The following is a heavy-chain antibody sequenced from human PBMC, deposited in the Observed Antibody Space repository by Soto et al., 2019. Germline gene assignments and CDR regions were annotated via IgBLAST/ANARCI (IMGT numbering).Heavy chain of an antibody. V-gene: IGHV4-59*02. Sequence: PSETLSLTCNVSGGSVSNYYWTWIRQSPEKGLEWIAYMYYNGNINYNPSLKSRVTISIDTSKNHFSLTLKSVTAADTAVYYCASGGNWFDPWGQGILVTVSS. CDR3: ASGGNWFDP. D-gene: IGHD3-16*01. J-gene: IGHJ5*02. CDR1: GGSVSNYY. CDR2: MYYNGNI.